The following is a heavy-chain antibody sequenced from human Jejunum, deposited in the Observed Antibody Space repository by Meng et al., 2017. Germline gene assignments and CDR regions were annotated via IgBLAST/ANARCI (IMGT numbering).Heavy chain of an antibody. D-gene: IGHD5-24*01. CDR1: AYSITSGYY. V-gene: IGHV4-38-2*02. J-gene: IGHJ4*02. CDR3: ARVGDGYQVLVAY. Sequence: SETLSLTCTVSAYSITSGYYWGWIRQPPGKGLEWIGSIYQSGSTYYNPSLKRRVTISVDTSKNQFSLKVRSVTAADTAVYDCARVGDGYQVLVAYWGQGTLVTVSS. CDR2: IYQSGST.